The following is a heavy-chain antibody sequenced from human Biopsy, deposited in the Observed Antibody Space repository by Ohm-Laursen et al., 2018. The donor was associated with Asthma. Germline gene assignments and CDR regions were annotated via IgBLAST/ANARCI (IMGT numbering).Heavy chain of an antibody. J-gene: IGHJ6*02. V-gene: IGHV1-2*06. Sequence: ASVKVSCKASGYTFTDYYVMWLRQAPGQGLEWMGRINPVSGSTNFAQKFQGRLTMTRDRSISTAYMELSRLRSDDTAVYYCAREVLWFGESTNPGGMDVWGQGTTVTVSS. D-gene: IGHD3-10*01. CDR2: INPVSGST. CDR1: GYTFTDYY. CDR3: AREVLWFGESTNPGGMDV.